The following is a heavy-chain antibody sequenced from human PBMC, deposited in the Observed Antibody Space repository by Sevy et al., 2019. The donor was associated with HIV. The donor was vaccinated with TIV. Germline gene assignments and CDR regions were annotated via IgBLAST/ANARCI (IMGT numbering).Heavy chain of an antibody. Sequence: GGSLRLSCAASGFTFSSYGMHWVRQAPGKGLEWVAVISYDGSNKYYADSVKGRFTISRDNSKNTLYLQMNSLRAEDTAVYYCAKEGCISTSCYRNNWYYYYGMDVWGQGTTVTVSS. V-gene: IGHV3-30*18. CDR2: ISYDGSNK. CDR3: AKEGCISTSCYRNNWYYYYGMDV. J-gene: IGHJ6*02. CDR1: GFTFSSYG. D-gene: IGHD2-2*01.